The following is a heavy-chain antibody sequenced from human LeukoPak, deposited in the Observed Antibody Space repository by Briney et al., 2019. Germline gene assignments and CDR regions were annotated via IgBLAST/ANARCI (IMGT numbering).Heavy chain of an antibody. D-gene: IGHD5-24*01. CDR2: ISGSGDFA. Sequence: GGSLRLSCAASGFTLSSYAMSWVRQAPGKGLEWVSAISGSGDFAYYADSVKGRFTISRDNAKNSLYLQMNSLRAEDTALYYRARDGEMATTIWGYYFDYWGQGTLVTVSS. J-gene: IGHJ4*02. CDR3: ARDGEMATTIWGYYFDY. CDR1: GFTLSSYA. V-gene: IGHV3-23*01.